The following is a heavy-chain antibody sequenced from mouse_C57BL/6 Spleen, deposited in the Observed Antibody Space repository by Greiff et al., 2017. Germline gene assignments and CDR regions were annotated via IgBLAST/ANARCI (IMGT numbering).Heavy chain of an antibody. CDR1: GFTFSNYW. D-gene: IGHD2-1*01. J-gene: IGHJ3*01. V-gene: IGHV6-3*01. CDR3: TAYGNSFAY. CDR2: IRLKSDNYAT. Sequence: EVKLVESGGGLVQPGGSMKLSCVASGFTFSNYWMNWVRQSPEKGLEWVAQIRLKSDNYATHYAESVKGRFTISRDDSISSVYLQMNNLSAEDTGIYYCTAYGNSFAYWGQGTLVTVSA.